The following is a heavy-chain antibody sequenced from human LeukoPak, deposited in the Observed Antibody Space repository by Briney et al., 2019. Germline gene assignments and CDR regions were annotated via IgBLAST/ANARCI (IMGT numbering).Heavy chain of an antibody. CDR2: INPNSGGT. Sequence: ASVKVSCKASGYTFTGYYMHWVRQAPGQGLEWMGRINPNSGGTNYAQKFRGRVTMTRDTSISTAYMELSRLRSDDTAVYYCARDPGGWFGESVDYWGQGTLVTVSS. J-gene: IGHJ4*02. V-gene: IGHV1-2*06. D-gene: IGHD3-10*01. CDR3: ARDPGGWFGESVDY. CDR1: GYTFTGYY.